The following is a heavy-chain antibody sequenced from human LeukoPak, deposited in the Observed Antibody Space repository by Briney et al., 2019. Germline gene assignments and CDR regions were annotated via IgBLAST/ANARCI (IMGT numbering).Heavy chain of an antibody. CDR1: GASITTNY. J-gene: IGHJ4*02. CDR2: IFYSGNT. Sequence: SETLSLTCTVSGASITTNYWSWFRQSPGKGLEWIGYIFYSGNTKYSPSLESRVTISVDTSKNPFSLNLKSVPAADTAVYYCARLSTYSHFDFWGQGTLVTVSS. V-gene: IGHV4-59*08. CDR3: ARLSTYSHFDF. D-gene: IGHD1-26*01.